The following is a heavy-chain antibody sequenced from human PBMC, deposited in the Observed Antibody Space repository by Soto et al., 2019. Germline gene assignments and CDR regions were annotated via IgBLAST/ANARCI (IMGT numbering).Heavy chain of an antibody. CDR2: IYYSGST. Sequence: QVQLQVSGPGLVKPSETLSLTCTVSGGSISTYYWSWIRQPPGKGLEWIGYIYYSGSTNYNPSLESRVTISVDRSKNQFSLKLSSVTAADTAMYYCVRGITVVTLDYWGHGTLVTVSS. CDR1: GGSISTYY. CDR3: VRGITVVTLDY. V-gene: IGHV4-59*01. D-gene: IGHD2-21*02. J-gene: IGHJ4*01.